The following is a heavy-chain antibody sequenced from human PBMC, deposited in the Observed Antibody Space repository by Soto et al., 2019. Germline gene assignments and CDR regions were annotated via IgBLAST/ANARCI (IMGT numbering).Heavy chain of an antibody. Sequence: QVQLQESGPGLVKPSETLSLTCTVSGGSISTYYWSWIRQPPGKGLEWIGYIYYNGNTNYNPSLKSGGAISVDTSKNQFSLRLRSVSAADTAVYYCARDGSRYDFWSGPYYLDYWGQGTLVTVSS. CDR1: GGSISTYY. J-gene: IGHJ4*02. V-gene: IGHV4-59*01. CDR3: ARDGSRYDFWSGPYYLDY. D-gene: IGHD3-3*01. CDR2: IYYNGNT.